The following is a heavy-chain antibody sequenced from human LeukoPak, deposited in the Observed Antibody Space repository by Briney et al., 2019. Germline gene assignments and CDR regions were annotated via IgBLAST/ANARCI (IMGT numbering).Heavy chain of an antibody. CDR1: GYTFTRYD. V-gene: IGHV1-8*01. Sequence: ASVNVSCKASGYTFTRYDINWVRQATGQGLEWVGWMNPNSGNTGYAQKFQGRVTMTRNTSISTAYMELSSLRSEDTAVYYCARGEGRTTVTTGDYWGQGTLVTVSS. CDR3: ARGEGRTTVTTGDY. D-gene: IGHD4-17*01. J-gene: IGHJ4*02. CDR2: MNPNSGNT.